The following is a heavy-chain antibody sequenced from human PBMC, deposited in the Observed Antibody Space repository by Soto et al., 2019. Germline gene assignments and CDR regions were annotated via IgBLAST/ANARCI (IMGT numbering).Heavy chain of an antibody. CDR2: ISYDGNNT. V-gene: IGHV3-30*18. CDR1: GFIFSNYG. D-gene: IGHD1-26*01. Sequence: QVQLVESGGGVVQPGRSLRLSCEASGFIFSNYGMHWVRLAPGKGLEWVAVISYDGNNTYYADSLKGRFTISRDNSKNTLYLQMNSLRAEDTAVYFCGKFLRVGSSVGSPWGQGTLVTVSS. J-gene: IGHJ5*02. CDR3: GKFLRVGSSVGSP.